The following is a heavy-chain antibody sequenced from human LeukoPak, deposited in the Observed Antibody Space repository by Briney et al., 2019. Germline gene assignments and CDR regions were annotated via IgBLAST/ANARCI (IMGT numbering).Heavy chain of an antibody. Sequence: ETLSLTCTVSGYSISSGYYWGWIRQPPGKGLEWIGSIYHSGSTYYNPSLKSRVTISIDTSKNQFSLKLSSVTAADTAVYYCARDHGLFHMFDPWGQGTLVTVSS. V-gene: IGHV4-38-2*02. J-gene: IGHJ5*02. CDR3: ARDHGLFHMFDP. CDR2: IYHSGST. D-gene: IGHD2-21*01. CDR1: GYSISSGYY.